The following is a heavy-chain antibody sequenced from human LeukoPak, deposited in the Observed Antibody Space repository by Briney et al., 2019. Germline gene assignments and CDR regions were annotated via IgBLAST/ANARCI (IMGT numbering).Heavy chain of an antibody. Sequence: SETLSLTCTVSGGSISGSSYYWGWIRQPPGKGLEWIGSIYYSGNTYYNPSLKSRVTISVDTSKNQFSLKLSSVTAADTAVYYCARELPVAAPRRYFDYWGQGTLVTVSS. CDR1: GGSISGSSYY. V-gene: IGHV4-39*07. CDR3: ARELPVAAPRRYFDY. CDR2: IYYSGNT. D-gene: IGHD2-15*01. J-gene: IGHJ4*02.